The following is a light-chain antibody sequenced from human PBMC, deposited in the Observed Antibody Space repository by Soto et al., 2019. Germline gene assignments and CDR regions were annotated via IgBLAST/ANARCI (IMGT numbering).Light chain of an antibody. J-gene: IGKJ4*01. Sequence: EIVLTQSPATLPLSPGERATLSCRASQSVSSYLAWDQQKPGQAPRLLIYDASNSATGIPARFSGIGSGTDFTLTITSLEPEDFAVYYCQQRSNSPLTFGGGTKVEIK. CDR1: QSVSSY. V-gene: IGKV3-11*01. CDR2: DAS. CDR3: QQRSNSPLT.